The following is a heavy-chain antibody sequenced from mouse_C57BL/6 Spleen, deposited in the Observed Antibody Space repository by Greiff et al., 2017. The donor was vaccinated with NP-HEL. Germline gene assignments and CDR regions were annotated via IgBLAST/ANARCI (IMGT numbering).Heavy chain of an antibody. CDR3: AREGDGYYFDY. D-gene: IGHD2-3*01. CDR2: ISYSGST. V-gene: IGHV3-1*01. Sequence: DVQLVESGPGMVKPSQSLSLTCTVTGYSITSGYDWHWIRHFPGNKLEWMGYISYSGSTNYNPSLKSRISITHDTSKNHFFLKLNSVTTEDTATYYCAREGDGYYFDYWGQGTTLTVSS. CDR1: GYSITSGYD. J-gene: IGHJ2*01.